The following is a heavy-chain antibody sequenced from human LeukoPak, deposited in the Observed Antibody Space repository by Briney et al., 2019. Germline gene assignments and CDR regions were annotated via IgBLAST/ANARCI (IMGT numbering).Heavy chain of an antibody. Sequence: ASGKVSCKASAYTFTSYYMHCVRQPHEQGLEWMGIINPSGGSTSYAQKFQGRVTMTRDTSTSTVYMELSSLRSEDTAVYYCARDHGIAAQYNWFDPWGQGTLVTVSS. D-gene: IGHD6-6*01. CDR2: INPSGGST. CDR1: AYTFTSYY. CDR3: ARDHGIAAQYNWFDP. J-gene: IGHJ5*02. V-gene: IGHV1-46*01.